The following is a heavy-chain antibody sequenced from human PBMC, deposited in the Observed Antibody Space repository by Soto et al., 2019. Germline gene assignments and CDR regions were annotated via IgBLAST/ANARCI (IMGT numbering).Heavy chain of an antibody. CDR1: GFTFTSYS. J-gene: IGHJ4*02. CDR3: ARDRYGDYSTFDN. Sequence: DVQLVESGGGLVQPGGCLRLSCAASGFTFTSYSMNWVRQAPGKGLEWVSYISSSGRTIYYADSVRGRSTISRDNADNSLSLQMDSLRAEDTAVYFCARDRYGDYSTFDNWGQGTLVTVSS. CDR2: ISSSGRTI. D-gene: IGHD4-17*01. V-gene: IGHV3-48*01.